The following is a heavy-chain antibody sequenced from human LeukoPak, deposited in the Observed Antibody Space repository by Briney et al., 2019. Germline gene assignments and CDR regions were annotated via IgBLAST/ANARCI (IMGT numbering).Heavy chain of an antibody. CDR2: INTNTGNQ. CDR3: ARLPLWGVRGAEP. D-gene: IGHD3-10*01. J-gene: IGHJ5*02. V-gene: IGHV7-4-1*02. CDR1: GYTFTSYA. Sequence: GASVKVSCKASGYTFTSYAMNWVRRAPGQGLEWMGWINTNTGNQTYAQGFTGRFVFSLDTSVSTAYLQISSLKAEDTAVYYCARLPLWGVRGAEPWGQGTLVTVSS.